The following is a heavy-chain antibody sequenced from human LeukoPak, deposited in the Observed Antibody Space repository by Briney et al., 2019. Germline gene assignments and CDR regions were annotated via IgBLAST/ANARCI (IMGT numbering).Heavy chain of an antibody. V-gene: IGHV4-61*02. Sequence: PSQTLSLTCTVSGGSISSGSYYWSWIRQPAGKGLEWIGRIYTSGSTNYNPSLKSRVTISVDTSKNQFSLKLSSVTAADTAVYYCARGFRSGWYPNIWGQGTMVTVSS. CDR1: GGSISSGSYY. CDR3: ARGFRSGWYPNI. D-gene: IGHD6-19*01. J-gene: IGHJ3*02. CDR2: IYTSGST.